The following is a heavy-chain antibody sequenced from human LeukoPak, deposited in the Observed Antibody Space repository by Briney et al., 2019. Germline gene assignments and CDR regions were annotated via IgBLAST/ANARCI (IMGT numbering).Heavy chain of an antibody. CDR3: ARGPDAFDI. J-gene: IGHJ3*02. Sequence: SETLSLTCTVSGGSISSSSYYWGWIRQPPGKGLEWIGSIYYSGSTHYNPSLKSRVTISVDTSKNQFSLKLSSVTAADTAVYYCARGPDAFDIWGQGTMVTVSS. V-gene: IGHV4-39*07. CDR2: IYYSGST. CDR1: GGSISSSSYY.